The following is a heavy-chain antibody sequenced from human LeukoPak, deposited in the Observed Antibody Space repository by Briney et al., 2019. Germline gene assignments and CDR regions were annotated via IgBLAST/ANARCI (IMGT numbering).Heavy chain of an antibody. J-gene: IGHJ3*02. CDR3: ARDRPPDDAFDI. CDR1: GGTFSSYA. V-gene: IGHV1-69*13. CDR2: IIPIFGTA. Sequence: GASVKVSCKASGGTFSSYAISWVRQAPGQGLEWMGGIIPIFGTANYAQKFQGRVTITADESTSTAHMELSSLRSEDTAVYYCARDRPPDDAFDIWGQGTMVTVSS. D-gene: IGHD1-14*01.